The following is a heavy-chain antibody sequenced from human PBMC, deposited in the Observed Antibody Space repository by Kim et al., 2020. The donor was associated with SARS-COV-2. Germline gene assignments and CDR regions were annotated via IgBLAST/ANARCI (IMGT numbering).Heavy chain of an antibody. Sequence: GGSLRLSCVASGFTFNRYWMHWVRQGPGKGLVWVSRINNDGTTTNYADSVKGRFTISRDNAKNTLYLQMNSLRVEDTAVYYCARRYYDSSGVYFFDYWGQETLVTVSS. J-gene: IGHJ4*02. D-gene: IGHD3-22*01. CDR1: GFTFNRYW. CDR3: ARRYYDSSGVYFFDY. V-gene: IGHV3-74*01. CDR2: INNDGTTT.